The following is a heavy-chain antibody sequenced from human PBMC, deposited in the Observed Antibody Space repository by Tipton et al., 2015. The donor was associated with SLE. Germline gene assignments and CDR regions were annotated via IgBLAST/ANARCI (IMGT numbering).Heavy chain of an antibody. J-gene: IGHJ4*02. CDR1: GYTFTGYY. CDR2: INPNSGDT. Sequence: QSGAEVKKPGASVRVSCKASGYTFTGYYIYWVRQAPAQGLQWMGRINPNSGDTNYAQKFQGRVTMTRDTSTSTVYMELSSLRSEDTAVYYCARAHDYRGQGTLVTVSS. CDR3: ARAHDY. V-gene: IGHV1-2*06.